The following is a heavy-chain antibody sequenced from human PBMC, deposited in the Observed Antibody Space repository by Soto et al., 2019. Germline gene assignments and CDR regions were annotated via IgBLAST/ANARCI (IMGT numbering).Heavy chain of an antibody. CDR3: AKGEYCSSTSCYGMDV. D-gene: IGHD2-2*01. CDR1: GFTFSSYG. CDR2: ISYDGSNK. V-gene: IGHV3-30*18. Sequence: GGSLRLSCAASGFTFSSYGMHWVRQAPGKGLEWVAVISYDGSNKYYADSVKGRFTISRDNSKNTPYLQMNSLRAEDTAVYYCAKGEYCSSTSCYGMDVWGQGTTVTVYS. J-gene: IGHJ6*02.